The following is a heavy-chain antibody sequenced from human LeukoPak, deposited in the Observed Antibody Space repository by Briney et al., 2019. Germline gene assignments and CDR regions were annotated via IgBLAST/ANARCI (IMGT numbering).Heavy chain of an antibody. CDR1: GGTFSSYA. CDR3: ARDGVVPAGDYWGNWFDP. V-gene: IGHV1-69*05. Sequence: ASVKVSCKASGGTFSSYAISWVRQAPGQGLEWMGGIIPIFGTANYAQKFQGRVTITTDESTSTAYMELSSLRSEDTAVYYCARDGVVPAGDYWGNWFDPWGQGTLVTVSS. J-gene: IGHJ5*02. D-gene: IGHD2-2*01. CDR2: IIPIFGTA.